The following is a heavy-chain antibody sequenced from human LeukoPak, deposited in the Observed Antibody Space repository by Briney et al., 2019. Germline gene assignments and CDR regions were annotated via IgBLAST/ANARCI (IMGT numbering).Heavy chain of an antibody. Sequence: ASVKVSCKASGYTFTSYYMHWVRQAPGQGLEWMGWISGYNSNTNYTQKFQGRVTMTTDTSTSTAYMELRSLRSDDTAVYYCARAHAAIFTVDYWGQGTLVTVSS. J-gene: IGHJ4*02. CDR1: GYTFTSYY. CDR3: ARAHAAIFTVDY. V-gene: IGHV1-18*04. CDR2: ISGYNSNT. D-gene: IGHD2/OR15-2a*01.